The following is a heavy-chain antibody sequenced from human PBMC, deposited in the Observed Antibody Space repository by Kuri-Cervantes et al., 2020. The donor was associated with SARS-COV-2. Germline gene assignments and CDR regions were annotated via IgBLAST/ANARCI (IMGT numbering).Heavy chain of an antibody. CDR2: ISGSGGST. V-gene: IGHV3-23*01. CDR1: GFTFSSYA. CDR3: ARSERPSGWTPFDY. J-gene: IGHJ4*02. D-gene: IGHD6-19*01. Sequence: GESLKISCAASGFTFSSYAMSWVRQAPGKGLEWVSAISGSGGSTYYADSVKGRFTISRDNSKNTLYLQMNSLRAEDTAVYYCARSERPSGWTPFDYWGQGTLVTVSS.